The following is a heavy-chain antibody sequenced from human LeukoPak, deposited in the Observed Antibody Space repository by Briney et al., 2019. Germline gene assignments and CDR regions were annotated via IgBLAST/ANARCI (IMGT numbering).Heavy chain of an antibody. J-gene: IGHJ4*02. D-gene: IGHD2-15*01. CDR1: GYTFTSYG. CDR3: ARPRTLAADFDY. CDR2: ISAYNGNT. Sequence: ASVKVSCKASGYTFTSYGISWVRQAPGQGLEWMGWISAYNGNTNYAQKLQGRVTMTRDTSISTAYMELSRLRSDDTAVYYCARPRTLAADFDYWGQGTLVTVSS. V-gene: IGHV1-18*01.